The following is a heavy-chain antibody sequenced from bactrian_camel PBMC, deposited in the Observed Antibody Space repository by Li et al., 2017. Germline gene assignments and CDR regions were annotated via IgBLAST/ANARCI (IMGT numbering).Heavy chain of an antibody. J-gene: IGHJ4*01. D-gene: IGHD6*01. CDR2: IYTGGGFT. Sequence: DVQLVESGGGSVQAGVSLRHSCSVSLPDTDKYCLTWFRQTPGKGREGVAAIYTGGGFTYYVDSAKGRFTISQDNAKNMVYLQMNSLKPEDSATYYCAAHYRVHCGASWYSDNFPYWGQGTQVTVS. V-gene: IGHV3S36*01. CDR3: AAHYRVHCGASWYSDNFPY. CDR1: LPDTDKYC.